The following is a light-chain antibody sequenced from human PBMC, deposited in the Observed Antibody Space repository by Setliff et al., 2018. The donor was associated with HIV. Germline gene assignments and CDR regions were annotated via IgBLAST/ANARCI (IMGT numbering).Light chain of an antibody. CDR1: SSDVGGYNY. CDR3: NSYTGSNNYVV. V-gene: IGLV2-14*03. Sequence: QSALTQPASVSGSPGQAITISCTGTSSDVGGYNYVSWYQQHPGKAPRLMIYDVSIRPSGVSNRFSGSKSGNTASLTISGLRTEDEADYYCNSYTGSNNYVVFGGGTKGTVL. J-gene: IGLJ2*01. CDR2: DVS.